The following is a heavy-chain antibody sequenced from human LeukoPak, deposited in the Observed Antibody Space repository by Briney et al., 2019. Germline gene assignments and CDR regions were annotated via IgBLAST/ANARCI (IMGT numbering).Heavy chain of an antibody. J-gene: IGHJ5*02. D-gene: IGHD2-21*01. CDR1: GGSISSSSYY. V-gene: IGHV4-39*01. CDR3: ARTLGDSRFDP. CDR2: IYYSGST. Sequence: SETLSLTCTVSGGSISSSSYYWGWIRQPPGKGLEWIGSIYYSGSTYYNPSLKSRVTISVDTSKNQFSLKVTSVTAADTAVYYCARTLGDSRFDPWGQGTLVTVSS.